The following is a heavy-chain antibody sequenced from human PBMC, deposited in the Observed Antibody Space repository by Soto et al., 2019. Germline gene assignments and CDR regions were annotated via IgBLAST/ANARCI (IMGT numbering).Heavy chain of an antibody. CDR2: IIPILGIA. Sequence: SVKVSCKASGGTFSSYTISWVRQAPGQGLEWMGRIIPILGIANYAQKFQGRVTITADTSTNTVYMEMRTLRSDDTAVYYCARALYYYDNSGLAYWGQGTLVTVSS. CDR3: ARALYYYDNSGLAY. J-gene: IGHJ4*02. CDR1: GGTFSSYT. D-gene: IGHD3-22*01. V-gene: IGHV1-69*02.